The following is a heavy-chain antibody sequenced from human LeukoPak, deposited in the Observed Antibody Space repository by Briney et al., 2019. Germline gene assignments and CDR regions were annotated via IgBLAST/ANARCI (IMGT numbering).Heavy chain of an antibody. CDR3: AMIKEG. V-gene: IGHV3-74*01. D-gene: IGHD3-22*01. Sequence: PGGSLRLSCAVSGFTFSNNWMHSVRQAPGQGVVWVSRINSDGRTTTYAASVKGRFTISRDNAKNTLYLQMNSVRAEDTAVYYCAMIKEGWGQGTLVTVSS. J-gene: IGHJ4*02. CDR1: GFTFSNNW. CDR2: INSDGRTT.